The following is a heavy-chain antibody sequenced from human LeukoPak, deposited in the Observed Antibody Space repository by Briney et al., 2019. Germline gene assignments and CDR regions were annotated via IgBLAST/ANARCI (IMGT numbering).Heavy chain of an antibody. D-gene: IGHD3-10*01. J-gene: IGHJ6*03. CDR2: IIPIFGTA. CDR3: ARCSYGSGSLPHYYYYCYMDV. V-gene: IGHV1-69*06. Sequence: SVKVSCKASGGTFSSYAISWVRQAPGQGLEWMGGIIPIFGTANYAQKFQGRVTITADKSTSTAYMELSSLRSEDTAVYYCARCSYGSGSLPHYYYYCYMDVWGKGTTVTVSS. CDR1: GGTFSSYA.